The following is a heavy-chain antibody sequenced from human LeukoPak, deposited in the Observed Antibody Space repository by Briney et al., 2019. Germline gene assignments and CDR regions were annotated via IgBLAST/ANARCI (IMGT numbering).Heavy chain of an antibody. D-gene: IGHD3-16*01. CDR2: INAGNGNT. Sequence: ASMKVSCKASGYTFTSYAMHWVRQAPRQRLEWMGWINAGNGNTKYSQKFQGRVTITGDTSASTAYMELSSLRSEDTAVYYCAREGNDYVWGTTAMDVWGKGTTVTVSS. CDR1: GYTFTSYA. CDR3: AREGNDYVWGTTAMDV. V-gene: IGHV1-3*01. J-gene: IGHJ6*04.